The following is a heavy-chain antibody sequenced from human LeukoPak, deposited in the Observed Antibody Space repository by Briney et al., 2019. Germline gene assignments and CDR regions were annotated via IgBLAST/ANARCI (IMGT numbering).Heavy chain of an antibody. V-gene: IGHV4-39*02. J-gene: IGHJ4*02. CDR3: AANSADYNTLGSSYKV. Sequence: SETLSLTCIVSSASVTSSPYFWGWIRQSPGQGLEWIGTIPYSGTTYYNPSLRSRVTVSVDTSKNNFSLKLNSVTAADTAVYYCAANSADYNTLGSSYKVWGQGTLVTVSS. D-gene: IGHD3-10*01. CDR1: SASVTSSPYF. CDR2: IPYSGTT.